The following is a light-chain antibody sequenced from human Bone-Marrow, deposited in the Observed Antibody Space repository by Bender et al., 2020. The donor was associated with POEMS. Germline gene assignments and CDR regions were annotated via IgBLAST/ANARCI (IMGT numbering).Light chain of an antibody. Sequence: QSALSQPPSASGSPGQSVTISCTGTRSDIGVYNHVSWYQQHPGKAPKLILYEVTKRPSGVPDRFSGSKSGNTASLTVSGLQAEDEADYYCCLYAGSSTLVFGGGTKLTVL. CDR3: CLYAGSSTLV. V-gene: IGLV2-8*01. J-gene: IGLJ2*01. CDR1: RSDIGVYNH. CDR2: EVT.